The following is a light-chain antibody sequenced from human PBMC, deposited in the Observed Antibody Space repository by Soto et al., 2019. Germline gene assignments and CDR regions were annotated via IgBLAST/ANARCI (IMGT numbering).Light chain of an antibody. Sequence: QSALTQPASVSGSPGQSITISCTGTTSDIGGYNYVSWYQQHPGKAPKLMIFDVSNRPSGVSNRFSGSKSGNTASLTISGLQPEDEADYYCSSYASSDILLFGGGTKLTVL. CDR1: TSDIGGYNY. V-gene: IGLV2-14*03. CDR3: SSYASSDILL. J-gene: IGLJ2*01. CDR2: DVS.